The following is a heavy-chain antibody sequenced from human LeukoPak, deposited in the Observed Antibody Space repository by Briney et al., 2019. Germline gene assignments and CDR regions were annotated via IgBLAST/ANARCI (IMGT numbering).Heavy chain of an antibody. CDR2: IYTSGST. CDR3: ARDLREVVPAAIMGGWFDP. Sequence: TLSLTCTVSGGSISSGSYYWSWIRQPAGKGLEWIGRIYTSGSTNYNPSLKSRVTISVDTSKNQFSLKLSSVTAADTAVYYCARDLREVVPAAIMGGWFDPWGQGTLVTVSS. CDR1: GGSISSGSYY. D-gene: IGHD2-2*02. V-gene: IGHV4-61*02. J-gene: IGHJ5*01.